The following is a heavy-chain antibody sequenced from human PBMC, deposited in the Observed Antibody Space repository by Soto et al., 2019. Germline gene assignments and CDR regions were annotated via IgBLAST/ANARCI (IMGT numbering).Heavy chain of an antibody. CDR3: AGVVVGESLFDY. CDR1: GGSISSSSC. Sequence: SETLCLTCAVSGGSISSSSCWSWVRQPPGKGLEWIGEIYHSGSTNYNPSLKSRVTISVDKSTNQFSLNLSSVTAADTAVYYCAGVVVGESLFDYWGQGTLVTVSS. J-gene: IGHJ4*02. V-gene: IGHV4-4*02. CDR2: IYHSGST. D-gene: IGHD3-10*01.